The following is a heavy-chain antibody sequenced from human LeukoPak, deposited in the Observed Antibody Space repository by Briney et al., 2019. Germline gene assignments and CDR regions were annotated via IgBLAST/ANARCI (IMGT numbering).Heavy chain of an antibody. D-gene: IGHD1-26*01. J-gene: IGHJ4*02. V-gene: IGHV1-8*01. Sequence: ASVKVSCKASGYTFTSYDINWVRQATGQGLEWMGWMNPNSGNTGYAQKFQGRVTMTRNTSISTAYMELSSLRSEDTAVYYCARGYSRMNSGSCNYWGQGTLVTVSS. CDR1: GYTFTSYD. CDR2: MNPNSGNT. CDR3: ARGYSRMNSGSCNY.